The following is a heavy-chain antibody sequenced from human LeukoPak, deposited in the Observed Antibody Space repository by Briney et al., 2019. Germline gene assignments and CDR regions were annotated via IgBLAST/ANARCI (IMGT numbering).Heavy chain of an antibody. Sequence: GGSLRLSCAASGFTFSSYSMNWVRQAPGKGLEWVSTISDSGVSTYYADSVKGRFIISRDNSKNTLYLQMNSLRAEDTAVYYCAKDRHPLYDSSGHCFDYWGQGTLVTVSS. D-gene: IGHD3-22*01. CDR1: GFTFSSYS. CDR3: AKDRHPLYDSSGHCFDY. V-gene: IGHV3-23*01. J-gene: IGHJ4*02. CDR2: ISDSGVST.